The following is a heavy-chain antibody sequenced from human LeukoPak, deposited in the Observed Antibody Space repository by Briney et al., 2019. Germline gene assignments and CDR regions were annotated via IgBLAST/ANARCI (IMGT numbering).Heavy chain of an antibody. V-gene: IGHV4-59*12. CDR3: ARAWFGAIHFDL. CDR1: GGSICSYY. D-gene: IGHD3-10*01. J-gene: IGHJ2*01. CDR2: IYHSGST. Sequence: SETLSLTCTVSGGSICSYYWSWIRQPPGKGLEWIGYIYHSGSTYYNPSLKSRVTISVDRSKNQFSLKLSSVTAADTAVYYCARAWFGAIHFDLWGRGTLVTVSS.